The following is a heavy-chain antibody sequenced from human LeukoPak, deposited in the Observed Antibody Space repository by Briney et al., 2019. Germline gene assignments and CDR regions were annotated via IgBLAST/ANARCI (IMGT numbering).Heavy chain of an antibody. CDR3: ARDYGSGSYYLQAVDY. D-gene: IGHD3-10*01. Sequence: ASVKVSCKASGYTFTSYGISWVRQAPGQGLEWMGWISAYNGNTNYAQKLQGRVTMTIDTSTSTAYMELRSLRSDDTAVYYCARDYGSGSYYLQAVDYWGQGTLVTVSS. J-gene: IGHJ4*02. CDR1: GYTFTSYG. CDR2: ISAYNGNT. V-gene: IGHV1-18*01.